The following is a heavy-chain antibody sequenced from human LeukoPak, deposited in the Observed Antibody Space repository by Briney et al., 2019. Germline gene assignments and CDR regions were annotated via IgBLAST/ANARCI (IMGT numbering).Heavy chain of an antibody. CDR3: ARGRYYGSGSVY. CDR2: INHSGST. J-gene: IGHJ4*02. Sequence: PSETLSLTCAVYGGTFSGYYWSWIRQPPGKGVGWIGEINHSGSTNYNPSLKSRVTISVDTSKNQFSLKLSSVTAADTAVYYCARGRYYGSGSVYWGQGTLVTVSS. CDR1: GGTFSGYY. V-gene: IGHV4-34*01. D-gene: IGHD3-10*01.